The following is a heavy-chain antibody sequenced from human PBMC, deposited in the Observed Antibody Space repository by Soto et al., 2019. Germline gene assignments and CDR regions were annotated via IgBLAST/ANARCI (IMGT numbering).Heavy chain of an antibody. V-gene: IGHV4-61*01. D-gene: IGHD3-10*01. CDR3: ARGYYGTESGGYYFDY. Sequence: SETLSLTCTVSCGSVISGSHYWSWIRQPPGKGLEWIGYIYYSGSTNYNPSLKSRVIISVDTSKNQFSLNLSSVTAADTAVYYCARGYYGTESGGYYFDYWGQGTLVTVS. CDR1: CGSVISGSHY. CDR2: IYYSGST. J-gene: IGHJ4*02.